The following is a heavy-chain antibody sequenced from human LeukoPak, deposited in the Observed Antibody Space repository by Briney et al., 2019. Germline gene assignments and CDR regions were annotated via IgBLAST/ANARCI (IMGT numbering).Heavy chain of an antibody. J-gene: IGHJ4*02. CDR3: ARAFGTSYGSGIYGSDY. CDR1: GFTVSSNY. CDR2: IYSGGST. D-gene: IGHD3-10*01. Sequence: GGSLRLSCAASGFTVSSNYMSWVRQAPGKGLEWVSVIYSGGSTYYADSVKGRFTISRDNSKNTLYLQMNSLRAEDTAVYYCARAFGTSYGSGIYGSDYWGQGTLVTVSS. V-gene: IGHV3-66*01.